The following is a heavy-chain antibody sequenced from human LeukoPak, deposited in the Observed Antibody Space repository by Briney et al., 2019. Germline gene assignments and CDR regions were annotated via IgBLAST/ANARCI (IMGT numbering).Heavy chain of an antibody. CDR1: GDSVSSNSAA. D-gene: IGHD6-19*01. CDR3: ARSLDSSGWFYYFDY. CDR2: TYYRSKWYN. V-gene: IGHV6-1*01. J-gene: IGHJ4*02. Sequence: SQTLSLTCAISGDSVSSNSAAWNWIRQSPSRGLEWLGRTYYRSKWYNDYAVSMKSRITINPDTSKNQFSLQLNSVTPEDKAVYYCARSLDSSGWFYYFDYWGQGPLVTVSS.